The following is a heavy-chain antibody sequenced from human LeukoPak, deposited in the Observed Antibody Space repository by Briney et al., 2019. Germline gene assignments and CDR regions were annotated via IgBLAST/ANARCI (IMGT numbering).Heavy chain of an antibody. CDR2: INPNSGGT. J-gene: IGHJ3*02. D-gene: IGHD5-12*01. V-gene: IGHV1-2*02. CDR1: GYTFTGYY. Sequence: ASVKVSCKASGYTFTGYYMHWVRQAPGQGLEWMGWINPNSGGTNYAQKFQGRVTMTRDTSTSTACMELSRLRSDDTAVYYCARAGGYSGYDNDAFDIWGQGTMVTVSS. CDR3: ARAGGYSGYDNDAFDI.